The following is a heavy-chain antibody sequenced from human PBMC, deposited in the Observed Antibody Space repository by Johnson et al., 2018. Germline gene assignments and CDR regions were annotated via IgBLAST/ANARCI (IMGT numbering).Heavy chain of an antibody. J-gene: IGHJ4*02. CDR1: GFTFSSYW. CDR3: ARSDIVVVPAATI. D-gene: IGHD2-2*01. V-gene: IGHV3-7*01. Sequence: VQLVQSGGGLVQPGGSLRLSCAASGFTFSSYWMSWVRQAPGKGLEWVANIKQDGSEKYYVDSVKGRFTISRDNAKNSLYLQMNSLRAEDTAVYYCARSDIVVVPAATIWGQGTLVTVSS. CDR2: IKQDGSEK.